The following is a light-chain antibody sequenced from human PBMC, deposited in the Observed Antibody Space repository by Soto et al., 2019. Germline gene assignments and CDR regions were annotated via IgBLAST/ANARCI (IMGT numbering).Light chain of an antibody. CDR2: DAS. CDR1: QSISSW. J-gene: IGKJ4*01. CDR3: QPFYLTS. V-gene: IGKV1-5*01. Sequence: QMKLSASTVSSSVEDRVTITCRASQSISSWLAWYQQKPGKAPKLLIYDASSLESGVPSRFSGSGSGTEFTLIISRLQADVFASYYCQPFYLTSFGGGTKVDI.